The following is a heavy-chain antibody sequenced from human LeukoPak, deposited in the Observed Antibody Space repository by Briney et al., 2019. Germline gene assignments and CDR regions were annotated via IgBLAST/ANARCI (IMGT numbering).Heavy chain of an antibody. Sequence: PGGSLRLSCEASGCTFADAWMNWVRQAPGKGLEWVGRVKSKSDGGTTEYASPVKDRTIISRDDAKNTLNLQMNSLKTEDTAAYYCTTTVEVTGTRGVFDFWGQGTVVTVAS. CDR1: GCTFADAW. CDR2: VKSKSDGGTT. J-gene: IGHJ3*01. CDR3: TTTVEVTGTRGVFDF. D-gene: IGHD6-19*01. V-gene: IGHV3-15*01.